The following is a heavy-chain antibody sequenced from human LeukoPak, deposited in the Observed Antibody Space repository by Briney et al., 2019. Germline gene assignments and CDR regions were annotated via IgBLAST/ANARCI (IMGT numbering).Heavy chain of an antibody. Sequence: PGRSLRLSCAASGFTFSSYAMHWVCQAPGKGLEWVAVISYDGSNKYYADSVKGRFTISRDNSKNTLYLQMNSLRAEDTAVYYCARAPSPTYGLFDYWGQGTLVTVSS. V-gene: IGHV3-30-3*01. CDR2: ISYDGSNK. CDR3: ARAPSPTYGLFDY. D-gene: IGHD3-10*01. J-gene: IGHJ4*02. CDR1: GFTFSSYA.